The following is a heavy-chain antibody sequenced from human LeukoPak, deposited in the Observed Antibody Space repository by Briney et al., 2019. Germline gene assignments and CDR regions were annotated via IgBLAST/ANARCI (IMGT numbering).Heavy chain of an antibody. CDR3: ARARRSSSWQLYYYYYMDV. Sequence: SETLSLTCAVYGGSFSGYYWSWIRQPPGKGLEWIGEINHSGSTNYNPSLKSRVTISVDTSKNQFSLKLSSVTAADTAVYYCARARRSSSWQLYYYYYMDVWGKGTTVTISS. D-gene: IGHD6-13*01. CDR2: INHSGST. J-gene: IGHJ6*03. CDR1: GGSFSGYY. V-gene: IGHV4-34*01.